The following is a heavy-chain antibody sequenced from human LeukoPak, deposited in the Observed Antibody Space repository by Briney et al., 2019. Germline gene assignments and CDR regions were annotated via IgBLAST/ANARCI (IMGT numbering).Heavy chain of an antibody. CDR2: IIPIFGTA. Sequence: ASVKVSCKASGGTFSSYAISWVRQAPGQGLEWMGGIIPIFGTANYAQKFQGRVTITADESTSTAYMELSSLRSEDTAVYYCARTGNCSGGSCYGYYYYYMDVWGKGTTVTVSS. CDR3: ARTGNCSGGSCYGYYYYYMDV. CDR1: GGTFSSYA. J-gene: IGHJ6*03. D-gene: IGHD2-15*01. V-gene: IGHV1-69*01.